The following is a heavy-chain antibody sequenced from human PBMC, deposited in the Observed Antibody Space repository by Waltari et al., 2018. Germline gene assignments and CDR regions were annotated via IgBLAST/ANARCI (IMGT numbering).Heavy chain of an antibody. J-gene: IGHJ3*02. CDR2: IIPSFGTA. V-gene: IGHV1-69*08. CDR1: GGTFSSYA. D-gene: IGHD3-10*01. Sequence: QVQLVQSGAEMKKPGSSVKVSCKASGGTFSSYAISWVRQAPGQGLEWMGRIIPSFGTANYAQKFQGRVTITADKSTSTAYMELSSLRSEDTAVYYCARGPPLPRDAFDIWGQGTMVTVSS. CDR3: ARGPPLPRDAFDI.